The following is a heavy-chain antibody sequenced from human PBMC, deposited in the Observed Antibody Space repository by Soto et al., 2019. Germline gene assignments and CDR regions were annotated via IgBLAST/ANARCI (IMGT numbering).Heavy chain of an antibody. D-gene: IGHD3-16*01. V-gene: IGHV4-39*01. J-gene: IGHJ4*02. CDR1: GGSISNNNYH. Sequence: KTSETLSLTCSVSGGSISNNNYHWGWIRQPPGKGLEWMGSIYYRGNTYYNPSLRSRITISVDTSRNQFSLALSSVTAADTAVYFCARLRGGCPADFWGQGTLVTAPQ. CDR3: ARLRGGCPADF. CDR2: IYYRGNT.